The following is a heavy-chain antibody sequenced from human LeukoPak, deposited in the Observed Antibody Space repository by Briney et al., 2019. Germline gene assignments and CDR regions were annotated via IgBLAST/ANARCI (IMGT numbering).Heavy chain of an antibody. D-gene: IGHD3-3*01. CDR1: GFTFTTFS. V-gene: IGHV3-30*18. CDR2: TSYDGRSE. Sequence: GGSLRLSCVGSGFTFTTFSMHWVRQAPGKGLEWVAVTSYDGRSENYADSVKGRFSISRDNSKNTLYLQMSSLRAQDTAVYYCAKHYDYWSGYIRGFDSWGQGTLVTVPS. J-gene: IGHJ5*01. CDR3: AKHYDYWSGYIRGFDS.